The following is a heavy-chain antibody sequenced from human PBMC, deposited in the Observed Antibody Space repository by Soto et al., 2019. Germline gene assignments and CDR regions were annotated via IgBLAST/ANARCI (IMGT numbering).Heavy chain of an antibody. V-gene: IGHV3-30*18. CDR1: GFTFSSYG. CDR2: ISYDGSNK. CDR3: AKDLDGDDY. Sequence: GGSLRLSCAASGFTFSSYGMHWVRQAPGKGLEWVAVISYDGSNKYYADSVKGRFTISRDNSKNTLYLQTNSLRAEDTAVYYCAKDLDGDDYWGQGTLVTVSS. D-gene: IGHD3-10*01. J-gene: IGHJ4*02.